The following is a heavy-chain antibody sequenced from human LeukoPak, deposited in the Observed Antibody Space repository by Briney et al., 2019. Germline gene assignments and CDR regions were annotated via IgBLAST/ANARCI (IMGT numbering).Heavy chain of an antibody. D-gene: IGHD3-10*01. CDR3: ARVSRHRSHPRDNPIDY. V-gene: IGHV3-48*02. Sequence: GGSLRLSCAASGFTFSSYSMNWVRQAPGKGLEWVSYTSSSSSTIYYADSVKGRFTISRDNAKNSLYLQMNSLRDEDTAVYYCARVSRHRSHPRDNPIDYWGQGTLVTVSS. CDR2: TSSSSSTI. J-gene: IGHJ4*02. CDR1: GFTFSSYS.